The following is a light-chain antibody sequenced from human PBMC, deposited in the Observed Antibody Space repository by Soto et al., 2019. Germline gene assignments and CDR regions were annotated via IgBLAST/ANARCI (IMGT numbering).Light chain of an antibody. CDR3: QQYHNWPIT. CDR1: QSVSSN. V-gene: IGKV3-15*01. Sequence: VMKQSPAPLSLSPGERATLSCRASQSVSSNLAWYQQKPGQAPRILMYDASTRATGIPDRFSGSGSGTELTLTISRLQSEDFAVYYCQQYHNWPITCGQGTRLEIK. J-gene: IGKJ5*01. CDR2: DAS.